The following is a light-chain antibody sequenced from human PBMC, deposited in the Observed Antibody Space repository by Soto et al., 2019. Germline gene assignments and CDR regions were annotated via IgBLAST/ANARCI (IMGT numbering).Light chain of an antibody. CDR1: QSVNIY. CDR2: GAS. CDR3: QQYDDWLRLT. J-gene: IGKJ4*01. V-gene: IGKV3D-15*01. Sequence: EIVMTQSPATLSVSPGERATLSCRASQSVNIYLAWYQQKPGQAPRLLIFGASSRATGIPARFSGSGSGTEFNLTISSLQSEYFAFYFCQQYDDWLRLTFGGGTKVEIK.